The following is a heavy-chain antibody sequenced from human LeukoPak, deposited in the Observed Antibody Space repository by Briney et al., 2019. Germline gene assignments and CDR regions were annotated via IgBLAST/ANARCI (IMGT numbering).Heavy chain of an antibody. J-gene: IGHJ3*02. CDR1: GGSISSYY. CDR2: IYYSGST. V-gene: IGHV4-59*08. D-gene: IGHD2-21*01. Sequence: SETLSLTCTVSGGSISSYYWSWIRQPPGKGLEWIGYIYYSGSTNYNPSLKSRVTISVDTSKNQFSLKLSSVTAADTAVYYCARHGVMATENDAFDIWGQGTMVTVSS. CDR3: ARHGVMATENDAFDI.